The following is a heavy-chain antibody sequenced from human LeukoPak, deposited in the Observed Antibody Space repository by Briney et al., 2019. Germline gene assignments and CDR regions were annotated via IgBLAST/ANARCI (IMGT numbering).Heavy chain of an antibody. J-gene: IGHJ4*02. CDR2: ISGSGGST. Sequence: PGGSLRLSCAASGFTFSSYAMSWVRQAPGKGLEWVSAISGSGGSTYYADSVKGRFTISRDNSKNTLYLQMNSLRAEDTAVYYCASVDILTGYYISDYWGQGTLVTVSS. V-gene: IGHV3-23*01. CDR3: ASVDILTGYYISDY. CDR1: GFTFSSYA. D-gene: IGHD3-9*01.